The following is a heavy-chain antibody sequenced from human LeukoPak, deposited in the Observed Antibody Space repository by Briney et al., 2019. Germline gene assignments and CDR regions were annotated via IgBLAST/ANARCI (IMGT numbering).Heavy chain of an antibody. D-gene: IGHD2-2*02. Sequence: PETLSLTCTVSARSISSSSYYWGWIRQPPVKGLEWAGRIYYRGSTHYNPSLKCRVTISVDTSKNQFSLKLSSVTDADTAVYYCAKETIVVVPAAILRYYYYYYMDVWGKGTTVTVSS. J-gene: IGHJ6*03. CDR3: AKETIVVVPAAILRYYYYYYMDV. CDR2: IYYRGST. V-gene: IGHV4-39*01. CDR1: ARSISSSSYY.